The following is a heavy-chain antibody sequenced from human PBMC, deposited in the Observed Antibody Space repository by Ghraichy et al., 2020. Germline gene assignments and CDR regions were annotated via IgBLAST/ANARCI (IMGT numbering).Heavy chain of an antibody. V-gene: IGHV4-61*01. D-gene: IGHD3-10*01. Sequence: SETLSLTCTVSGGSVSSGSYYWSWIRQPPGKGLEWIGYIYYSGSTNYNPSLKSRVTISVDTSKNQFSLKLSSVTAADTAVYYCARDTMVRGVIGLHYYYYGMDVWGQGTTVTVSS. CDR3: ARDTMVRGVIGLHYYYYGMDV. J-gene: IGHJ6*02. CDR2: IYYSGST. CDR1: GGSVSSGSYY.